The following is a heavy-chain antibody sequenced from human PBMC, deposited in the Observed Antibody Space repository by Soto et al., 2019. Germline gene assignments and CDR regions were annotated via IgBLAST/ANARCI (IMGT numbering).Heavy chain of an antibody. CDR1: GLTFSKYW. D-gene: IGHD5-18*01. CDR3: ASVPGSPGYHGLDV. CDR2: IKHDGSEQ. Sequence: EVRLVESGGGLVQPGGSLRLSCAASGLTFSKYWMTWVRQAPGKGLEWVANIKHDGSEQYYVGSVKGRFAISRDNAKNSLFLQMNSLRAEDTAVYYCASVPGSPGYHGLDVWGQGTTVTVSS. V-gene: IGHV3-7*03. J-gene: IGHJ6*02.